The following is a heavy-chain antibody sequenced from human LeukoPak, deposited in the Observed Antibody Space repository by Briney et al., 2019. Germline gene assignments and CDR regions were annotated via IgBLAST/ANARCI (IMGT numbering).Heavy chain of an antibody. J-gene: IGHJ4*02. Sequence: GGSLRLSCTASGFTFSSYWISWVRQAPGKGLEWVSGISWNSGSIGYADSVKGRFTISRDNAKNSLYLQMNSLRAEDTALYYCAKGSHYYDSSGTDYWGQGTLVTVSS. CDR1: GFTFSSYW. CDR2: ISWNSGSI. V-gene: IGHV3-9*01. CDR3: AKGSHYYDSSGTDY. D-gene: IGHD3-22*01.